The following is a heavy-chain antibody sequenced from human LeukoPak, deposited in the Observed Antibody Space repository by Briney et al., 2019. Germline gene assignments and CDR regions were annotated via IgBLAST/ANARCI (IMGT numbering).Heavy chain of an antibody. V-gene: IGHV5-51*01. Sequence: GESLKISCKGSGYSFTNYWIGWVRLKPGKGLEWMGIIYPHDSDTTYSPSFQGQVTISADKSINTAYLQWSGLRASDTAIYYCARQKSSNDPFDFWGQGTLVTVSS. D-gene: IGHD6-6*01. CDR1: GYSFTNYW. J-gene: IGHJ4*02. CDR2: IYPHDSDT. CDR3: ARQKSSNDPFDF.